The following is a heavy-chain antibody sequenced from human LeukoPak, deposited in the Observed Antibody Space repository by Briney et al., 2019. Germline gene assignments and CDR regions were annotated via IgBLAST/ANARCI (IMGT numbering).Heavy chain of an antibody. J-gene: IGHJ5*02. CDR1: GGSISSSNW. CDR3: ARGMRDGYNKWFDP. Sequence: SETLSLTCAVSGGSISSSNWWSWVRQPPGKGLEWIGEIYHSGSTNYNPSLKSRVTISVDTSKNQFSLKLSSVTAAGTAVYYCARGMRDGYNKWFDPWGQGTLVTVSS. V-gene: IGHV4-4*02. D-gene: IGHD5-24*01. CDR2: IYHSGST.